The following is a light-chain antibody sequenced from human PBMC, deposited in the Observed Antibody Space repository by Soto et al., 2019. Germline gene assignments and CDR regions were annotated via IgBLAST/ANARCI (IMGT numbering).Light chain of an antibody. Sequence: QSAVTQEPSLTVSPGGTVTLTCGSSTGAVTSGHYPYWFQQKPGQAPRTLIYDTSNKHSWTPARFSGSLLGGKAALTLSGAQPEDEAEYYCLLSYSGASYVFGTGTKVTVL. V-gene: IGLV7-46*01. CDR1: TGAVTSGHY. J-gene: IGLJ1*01. CDR3: LLSYSGASYV. CDR2: DTS.